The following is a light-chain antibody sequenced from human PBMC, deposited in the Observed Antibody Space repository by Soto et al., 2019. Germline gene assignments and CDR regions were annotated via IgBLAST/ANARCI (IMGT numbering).Light chain of an antibody. CDR1: QRVLYSSNNKNY. CDR3: QQYYSSPNT. J-gene: IGKJ2*01. V-gene: IGKV4-1*01. CDR2: WAS. Sequence: DIVMTQSPDSLAVSLGERATINCKSSQRVLYSSNNKNYLAWYQQKPEQPPKLLIYWASTRESGVPDRFSGSGSGTDFPLTLSSLQAEDVAVYYCQQYYSSPNTFGQGTKLEIK.